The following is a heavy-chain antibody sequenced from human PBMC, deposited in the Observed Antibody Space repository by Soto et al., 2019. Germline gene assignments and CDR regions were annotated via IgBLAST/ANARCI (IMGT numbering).Heavy chain of an antibody. Sequence: PSETLSLTCTVSGGSISSGGYYWSWIRQHPGKGLEWIGYIYYSGSTYYNPSLKSRVTISVDTSKNQFSLKLSSVTAADTAVYYCARDPGCSGGSCRDAFDIWGQGTMVTVSS. CDR3: ARDPGCSGGSCRDAFDI. CDR2: IYYSGST. CDR1: GGSISSGGYY. D-gene: IGHD2-15*01. J-gene: IGHJ3*02. V-gene: IGHV4-31*03.